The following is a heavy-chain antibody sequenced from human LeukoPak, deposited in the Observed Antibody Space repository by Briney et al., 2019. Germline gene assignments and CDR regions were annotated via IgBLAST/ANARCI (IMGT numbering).Heavy chain of an antibody. CDR1: GYTFTGYY. D-gene: IGHD5-12*01. CDR2: INPNSGGT. CDR3: ARVATTANYYFDY. Sequence: ASVKVSCKASGYTFTGYYMHWVRQAPGQGLEWMGWINPNSGGTNYAQKFQGRVTMTSDTSISTAYMELSRLRSDDTAVYYCARVATTANYYFDYWDQGTLVTVSS. V-gene: IGHV1-2*02. J-gene: IGHJ4*02.